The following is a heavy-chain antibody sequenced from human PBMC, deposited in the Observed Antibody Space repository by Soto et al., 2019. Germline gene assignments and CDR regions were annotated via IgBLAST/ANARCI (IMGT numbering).Heavy chain of an antibody. CDR1: GFTVSSNY. CDR3: ARNYEYYMDV. V-gene: IGHV3-53*04. J-gene: IGHJ6*03. Sequence: GGSLRLSCAASGFTVSSNYMSWVRQAPGKGLEWVSVIYSGGSTYYADSVKGRFTISRHNSKNTLYLHMNSLRAEDTAVYYCARNYEYYMDVWGKGTTVTVSS. CDR2: IYSGGST. D-gene: IGHD3-3*01.